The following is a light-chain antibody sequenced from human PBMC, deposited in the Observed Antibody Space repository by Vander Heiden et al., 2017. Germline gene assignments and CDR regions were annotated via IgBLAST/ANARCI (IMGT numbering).Light chain of an antibody. Sequence: DNVMTQSPASLAVSLGERATINCKSSQSVLYSSNNQNYLAWYQQKPGQPPKLLIYWASTRESGVPDRFSGSGSGTDFTLTISSLQAEDVAVYYCQQYYSTPYTFGQGTKLEIK. CDR2: WAS. J-gene: IGKJ2*01. CDR1: QSVLYSSNNQNY. V-gene: IGKV4-1*01. CDR3: QQYYSTPYT.